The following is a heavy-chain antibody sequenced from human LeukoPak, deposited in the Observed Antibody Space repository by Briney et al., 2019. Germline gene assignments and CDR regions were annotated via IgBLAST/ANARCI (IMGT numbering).Heavy chain of an antibody. D-gene: IGHD5-24*01. V-gene: IGHV4-34*01. Sequence: SETLSLTCAVYGGSFSGYYWSWIRQPPGKGLEWIGEINHSGSTNYNPSLKSRVTISVDTSKNQFSLKLSSVTAADTAVYYCAIVPDEAHQEMATLYYFDYWGQGTLVTASS. CDR3: AIVPDEAHQEMATLYYFDY. J-gene: IGHJ4*02. CDR2: INHSGST. CDR1: GGSFSGYY.